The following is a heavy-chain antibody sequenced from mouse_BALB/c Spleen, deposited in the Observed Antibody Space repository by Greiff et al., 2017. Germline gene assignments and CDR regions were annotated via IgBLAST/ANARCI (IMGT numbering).Heavy chain of an antibody. D-gene: IGHD2-1*01. CDR1: GYSFTGYF. CDR3: GRSSYGNYGWFAY. V-gene: IGHV1-37*01. J-gene: IGHJ3*01. Sequence: EVKLMESGPELVKPGASVKISCKASGYSFTGYFMNWVKQSHGKSLEWIGRINPYNGDTFYNQKFKGKATLTVDKSSSTAHMELLSLTSEDSAVYYCGRSSYGNYGWFAYWGQGTLVTVSA. CDR2: INPYNGDT.